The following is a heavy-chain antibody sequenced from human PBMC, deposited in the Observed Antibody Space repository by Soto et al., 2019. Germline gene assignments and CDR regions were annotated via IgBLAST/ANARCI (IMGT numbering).Heavy chain of an antibody. CDR3: ARVVVIPDYYYGMDV. CDR2: IIPIFGTA. Sequence: SVKVSCKASGGTFSSYAISWVRQAPGQGLEWMGGIIPIFGTANYAQKFQGRVTITADESTSTAYMELSSLRSEDTAVYYCARVVVIPDYYYGMDVWGQGTTVTVSS. CDR1: GGTFSSYA. V-gene: IGHV1-69*13. J-gene: IGHJ6*02. D-gene: IGHD3-22*01.